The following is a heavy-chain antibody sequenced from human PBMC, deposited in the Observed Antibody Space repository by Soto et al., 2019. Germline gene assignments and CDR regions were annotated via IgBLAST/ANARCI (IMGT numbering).Heavy chain of an antibody. D-gene: IGHD2-15*01. CDR3: ARGGYCSGGSCYLALYNWFDP. Sequence: SETLSLTCTVSGGSISSYYWSWIRQPPGKGLEWIGYIYYSGSTNYNPSLKSRVTISVDTSKNQFSLKLSSVTAADTAVYYCARGGYCSGGSCYLALYNWFDPWGQGTLVTVSS. CDR2: IYYSGST. V-gene: IGHV4-59*08. J-gene: IGHJ5*02. CDR1: GGSISSYY.